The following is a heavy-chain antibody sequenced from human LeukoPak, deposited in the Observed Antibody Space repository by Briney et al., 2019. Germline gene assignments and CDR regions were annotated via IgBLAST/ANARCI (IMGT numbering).Heavy chain of an antibody. V-gene: IGHV1-8*03. D-gene: IGHD3-16*01. Sequence: EASVKVSCKASGYTFTSYDINWVRQATGQGLEWMGWMNPNSGNTGYAQKFQGRVTITRNTSISTAYMELSSLRSEDTAVYYCARMRDYGYFDYWGEGTLVTDSS. CDR2: MNPNSGNT. J-gene: IGHJ4*02. CDR1: GYTFTSYD. CDR3: ARMRDYGYFDY.